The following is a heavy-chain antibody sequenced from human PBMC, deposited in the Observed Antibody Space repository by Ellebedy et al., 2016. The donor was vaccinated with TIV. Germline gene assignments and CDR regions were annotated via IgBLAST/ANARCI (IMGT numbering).Heavy chain of an antibody. CDR2: INAGNGNT. D-gene: IGHD2-15*01. CDR3: ARAFLLVVAATDNWFDP. Sequence: ASVKVSCKASGYTFTSYAMHWVRQAPGQRLEWMGWINAGNGNTKYSQKFQGRVTITRDTSAGTAYMELSSLRSEDTAVDYCARAFLLVVAATDNWFDPWGQGTLVTVSS. V-gene: IGHV1-3*01. CDR1: GYTFTSYA. J-gene: IGHJ5*02.